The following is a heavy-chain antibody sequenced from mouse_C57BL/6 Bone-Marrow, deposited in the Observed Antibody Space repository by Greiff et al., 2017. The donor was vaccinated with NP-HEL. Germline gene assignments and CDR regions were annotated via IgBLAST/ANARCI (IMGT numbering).Heavy chain of an antibody. J-gene: IGHJ1*03. Sequence: EVKLVESGGGLVQPGGSLSLSCAASGFTFTDYYMSWVRQPPGKALEWLGFIRNKANGYTTEYSASVKGRFTISRDNSQSILYLQMNALRAEDSATYYCARYTGDYDVNWYFDVWGTGTTVTVSS. CDR2: IRNKANGYTT. D-gene: IGHD2-4*01. V-gene: IGHV7-3*01. CDR1: GFTFTDYY. CDR3: ARYTGDYDVNWYFDV.